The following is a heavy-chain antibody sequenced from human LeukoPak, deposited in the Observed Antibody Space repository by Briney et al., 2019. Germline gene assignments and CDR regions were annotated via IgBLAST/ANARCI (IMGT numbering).Heavy chain of an antibody. J-gene: IGHJ4*02. D-gene: IGHD3-22*01. CDR1: GYTFITYY. V-gene: IGHV1-46*01. CDR2: INPSDGDT. CDR3: ARAPDSGGYFAQPNFDY. Sequence: GASVKVSCKASGYTFITYYLHWVRQAPGQGLEGMGIINPSDGDTSSALKFQGRVTMTRDTSTSTVYMELSSLRSEDTAVYYCARAPDSGGYFAQPNFDYWGQGTPVTVSS.